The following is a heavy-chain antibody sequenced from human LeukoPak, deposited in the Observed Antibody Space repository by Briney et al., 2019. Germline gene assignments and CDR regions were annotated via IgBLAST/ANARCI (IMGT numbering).Heavy chain of an antibody. CDR2: ISGSGGST. CDR3: AKAYHCRGDSCLYYFDY. J-gene: IGHJ4*02. CDR1: GFTFSSYG. D-gene: IGHD2-15*01. V-gene: IGHV3-23*01. Sequence: PGGTLRLSCAASGFTFSSYGMSWVRQAPGKGLEWVLTISGSGGSTYYADSVKGRFTISRDNSKNTLYLQMNSLRAEDTAVYYCAKAYHCRGDSCLYYFDYWGLGTLVTVSS.